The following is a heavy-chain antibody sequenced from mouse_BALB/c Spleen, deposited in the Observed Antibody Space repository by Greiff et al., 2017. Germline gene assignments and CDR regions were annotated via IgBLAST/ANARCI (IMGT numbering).Heavy chain of an antibody. J-gene: IGHJ4*01. CDR1: GFTFSDYY. D-gene: IGHD1-1*01. CDR3: ARGVVGINYYGSSYGYAMDY. CDR2: ISDGGSYT. Sequence: EVMLVESGGGLVKPGGSLKLSCAASGFTFSDYYMYWVRQTPEKRLEWVATISDGGSYTYYPDSVKGRFTISRDNAKNTLYLQMSSLKSEDTAMYYCARGVVGINYYGSSYGYAMDYWGQGTSVTVSS. V-gene: IGHV5-4*02.